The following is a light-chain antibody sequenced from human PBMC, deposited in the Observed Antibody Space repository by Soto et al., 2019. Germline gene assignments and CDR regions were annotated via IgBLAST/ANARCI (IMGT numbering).Light chain of an antibody. V-gene: IGKV1-39*01. CDR1: QSISSY. CDR3: QQSYSTPIT. CDR2: AAS. J-gene: IGKJ5*01. Sequence: DIKITQSPSSVSASVEDRVTINCRASQSISSYLNWYQQKPGKAPKLLIYAASSLQSGVPSRFSGSGSGTGFTLTISSLQPEDFATYYCQQSYSTPITFGQGTRLEIK.